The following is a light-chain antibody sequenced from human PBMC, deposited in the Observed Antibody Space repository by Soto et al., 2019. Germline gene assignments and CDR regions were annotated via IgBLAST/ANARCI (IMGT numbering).Light chain of an antibody. CDR2: EVS. Sequence: QSALTQPASVSVSPGQSITISCTGTSSDVGGYNYVSWYQQHPGKAPKLMIYEVSNRPSGVSNRFSGSKSGNTASLTISGLQAEDEAAYYCSSYTSSSIYVFGTGTKITV. J-gene: IGLJ1*01. V-gene: IGLV2-14*01. CDR3: SSYTSSSIYV. CDR1: SSDVGGYNY.